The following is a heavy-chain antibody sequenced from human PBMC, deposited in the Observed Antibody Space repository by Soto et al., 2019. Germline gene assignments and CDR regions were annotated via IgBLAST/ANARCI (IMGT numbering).Heavy chain of an antibody. Sequence: QVQLQQWGAGLLKPSETRSLTCAVYGGSFSGYYWSWIRQPPGKGLEWIGEINHSGSTHYDPSLKSRVTISVDTSKNQFSLNVSSVTAADTAVYYCAIGGGDYYYMDVWDKGTTVTVSS. J-gene: IGHJ6*03. CDR3: AIGGGDYYYMDV. CDR2: INHSGST. V-gene: IGHV4-34*01. CDR1: GGSFSGYY.